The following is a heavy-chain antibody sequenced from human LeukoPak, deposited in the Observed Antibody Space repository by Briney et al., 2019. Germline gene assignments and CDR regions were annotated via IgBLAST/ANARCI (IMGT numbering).Heavy chain of an antibody. J-gene: IGHJ4*02. V-gene: IGHV3-48*03. CDR2: ISSSGSTI. Sequence: PGRSLRLSCAASGFTFSSYEMNWVRQAPGKGLEWVSYISSSGSTIYYADSVKGRFTISRDNAKNSLYLQMNSLRAEDTAVYYCARDGDGDGYKFDYWGQGTLVTVSS. CDR3: ARDGDGDGYKFDY. D-gene: IGHD5-24*01. CDR1: GFTFSSYE.